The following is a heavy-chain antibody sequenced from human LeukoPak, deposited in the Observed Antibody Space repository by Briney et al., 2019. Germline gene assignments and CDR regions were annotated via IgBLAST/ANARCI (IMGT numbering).Heavy chain of an antibody. D-gene: IGHD3-3*01. CDR2: ISANGDST. CDR1: GFTFSSYA. V-gene: IGHV3-23*01. J-gene: IGHJ4*02. Sequence: GGSLRLSCAASGFTFSSYAMSWVRQAPGKGLEWVSSISANGDSTYYADSVKGRFTISRDNSRNTLYLQMNSLRAEDTAVYYCAKDYQDDFWSGYSGGDYWGQGTLVTVSS. CDR3: AKDYQDDFWSGYSGGDY.